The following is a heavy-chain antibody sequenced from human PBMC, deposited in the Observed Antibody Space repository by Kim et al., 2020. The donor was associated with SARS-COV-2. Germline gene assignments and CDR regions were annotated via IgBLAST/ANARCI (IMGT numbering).Heavy chain of an antibody. CDR2: I. V-gene: IGHV3-48*03. Sequence: IYSQDSGRGRFTISRDNDKNSLYLQMNSLRAEDTAVYYCARGPNYSPFDYWGQGTLVTVSS. CDR3: ARGPNYSPFDY. J-gene: IGHJ4*02. D-gene: IGHD4-4*01.